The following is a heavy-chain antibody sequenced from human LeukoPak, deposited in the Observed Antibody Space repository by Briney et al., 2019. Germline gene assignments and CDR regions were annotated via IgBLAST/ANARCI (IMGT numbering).Heavy chain of an antibody. J-gene: IGHJ5*02. Sequence: ASVKVSCKASGYTFTGYYMHWVRQAPGQGLEWMGWISAYSGNTNYAQKLQGRVTMTTDTSTSTAYMELRSLRSDDTAVYYCAMVYCSSTSCYEDNWFDPWGQGTLVTVSS. V-gene: IGHV1-18*04. D-gene: IGHD2-2*01. CDR1: GYTFTGYY. CDR3: AMVYCSSTSCYEDNWFDP. CDR2: ISAYSGNT.